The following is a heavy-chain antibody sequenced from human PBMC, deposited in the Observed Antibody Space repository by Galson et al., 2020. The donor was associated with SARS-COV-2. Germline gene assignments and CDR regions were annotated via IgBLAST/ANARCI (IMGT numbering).Heavy chain of an antibody. V-gene: IGHV4-59*01. CDR3: ARDQGSPGYYYYGMDV. D-gene: IGHD2-15*01. CDR1: GGSINSFF. CDR2: IYHSGAT. Sequence: SETLSLTCTVSGGSINSFFWSWIRQPPGKGLEWIGYIYHSGATYYNPSLKSRVAISVDTSKNQFSLNLNSVTAADTAVYYCARDQGSPGYYYYGMDVWAKGPRSPSP. J-gene: IGHJ6*02.